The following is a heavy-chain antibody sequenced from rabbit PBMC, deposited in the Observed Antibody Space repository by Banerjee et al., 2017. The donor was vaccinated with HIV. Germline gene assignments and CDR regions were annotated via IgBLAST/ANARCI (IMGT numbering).Heavy chain of an antibody. D-gene: IGHD8-1*01. J-gene: IGHJ4*01. CDR1: GFSFSSSYW. V-gene: IGHV1S45*01. CDR3: AKTGNNDYTYFNL. CDR2: IYGGSSGST. Sequence: QEQLEESGGDLVKPEGSLTLTCTASGFSFSSSYWICWVRQAPGKGLEWIACIYGGSSGSTYYANWAKGRFTISKTSSTTVTLQMTTLTAADTATYFCAKTGNNDYTYFNLWGPGTLVTVS.